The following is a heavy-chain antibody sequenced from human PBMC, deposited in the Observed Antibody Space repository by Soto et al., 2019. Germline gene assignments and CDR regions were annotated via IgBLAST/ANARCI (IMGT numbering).Heavy chain of an antibody. D-gene: IGHD3-22*01. V-gene: IGHV3-48*02. J-gene: IGHJ6*02. CDR1: GFTFSSYS. Sequence: EVQLVESGGGLVHPGGSLRLSCAASGFTFSSYSMNWVRQAPGKGLEWVSYISSSSSTIYYADSVKGRFTISRDNAKNSLYRQVNGVRDEDTAVYYCARDFVVVVPFDYDYYGMDVWGQGTTVTVSS. CDR3: ARDFVVVVPFDYDYYGMDV. CDR2: ISSSSSTI.